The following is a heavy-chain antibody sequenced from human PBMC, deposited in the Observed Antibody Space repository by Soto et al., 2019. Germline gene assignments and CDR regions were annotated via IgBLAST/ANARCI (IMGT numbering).Heavy chain of an antibody. V-gene: IGHV1-46*01. CDR2: INPSGGST. CDR1: GYTFTSYY. Sequence: ASVKVSCKASGYTFTSYYMHWVRQAPGQGLEWMGIINPSGGSTSYAQKFQGRVTMTRDTSTSTVYMELSSLRSEDTAVYYCARERGFGYYYYGMDVWGQGTTVTVSS. J-gene: IGHJ6*02. CDR3: ARERGFGYYYYGMDV. D-gene: IGHD3-10*01.